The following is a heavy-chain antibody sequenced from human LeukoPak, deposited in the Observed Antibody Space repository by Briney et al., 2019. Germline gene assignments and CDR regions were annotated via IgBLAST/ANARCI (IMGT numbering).Heavy chain of an antibody. V-gene: IGHV1-8*02. CDR1: GGTFSSYA. Sequence: ASVKVSCKASGGTFSSYAISWVRQATGQGLEWMGWMNPNSGHIGYAQKFQGRVTMTRNTSISTAYMDLSSLRSEDTAVYYCARGSFDCSSTSCYDYYYYMDVWGKGTTVTVSS. D-gene: IGHD2-2*01. CDR3: ARGSFDCSSTSCYDYYYYMDV. CDR2: MNPNSGHI. J-gene: IGHJ6*03.